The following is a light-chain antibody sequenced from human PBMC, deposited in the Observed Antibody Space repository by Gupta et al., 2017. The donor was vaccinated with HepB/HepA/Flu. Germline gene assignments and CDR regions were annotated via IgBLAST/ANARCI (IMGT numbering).Light chain of an antibody. CDR2: DVS. J-gene: IGLJ2*01. CDR1: SSDVGGYNY. CDR3: SSYTSSSTVV. Sequence: QSALTQPVSVSGSPGQSITISCTGTSSDVGGYNYVSRYQQHPGKAPKLMIYDVSNRPSGVSNRFSGSKSGNTASLTISGLQAEDEADYYCSSYTSSSTVVFGGGTKLTVL. V-gene: IGLV2-14*03.